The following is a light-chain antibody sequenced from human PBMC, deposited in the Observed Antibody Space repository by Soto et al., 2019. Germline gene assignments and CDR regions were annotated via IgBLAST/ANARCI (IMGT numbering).Light chain of an antibody. CDR1: ESISSW. CDR3: QQYNSSPLT. Sequence: DIQMTQSPSTLSASIGDTVTITCRANESISSWLAWYQQKPGKAPKLLISEGSSLESGVPSRFSGSGSGTEFTLTISSLQPDDPASYYCQQYNSSPLTFGRGTKVEIK. CDR2: EGS. J-gene: IGKJ4*01. V-gene: IGKV1-5*01.